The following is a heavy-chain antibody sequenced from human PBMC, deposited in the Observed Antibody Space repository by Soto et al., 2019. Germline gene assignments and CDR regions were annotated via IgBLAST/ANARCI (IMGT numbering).Heavy chain of an antibody. Sequence: PGGSLRLSCAASGFSFSDAWMNWVRQAPGKGLEWVGRIKSKADGETADYATFVKGRFTISRDDSKNALFLQMNSLKTEDTAVYYCAAERAYFHDSIGYLSLDFWGQGTQVTVSS. V-gene: IGHV3-15*07. J-gene: IGHJ4*02. CDR3: AAERAYFHDSIGYLSLDF. D-gene: IGHD3-22*01. CDR2: IKSKADGETA. CDR1: GFSFSDAW.